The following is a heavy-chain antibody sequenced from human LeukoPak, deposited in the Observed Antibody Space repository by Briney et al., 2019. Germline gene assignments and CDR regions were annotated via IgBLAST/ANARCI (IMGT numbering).Heavy chain of an antibody. CDR3: ARERIMYSSSSEGMDV. D-gene: IGHD6-6*01. J-gene: IGHJ6*02. CDR2: IIPILGIA. V-gene: IGHV1-69*04. Sequence: SVKVSCKASGGTFINYLINWVRQAPGQGLEWMGTIIPILGIANYAQKFQGRVTITADKSTSTAYMELSSLRSEDTAVYYCARERIMYSSSSEGMDVWGQGTTVTVSS. CDR1: GGTFINYL.